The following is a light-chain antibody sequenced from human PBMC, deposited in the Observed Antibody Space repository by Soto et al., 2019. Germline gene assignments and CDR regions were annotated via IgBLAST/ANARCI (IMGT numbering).Light chain of an antibody. CDR2: EVS. V-gene: IGLV2-14*01. CDR3: SSYTSGSTLVV. CDR1: SSDIGGYKY. J-gene: IGLJ7*01. Sequence: QSALTQPASVSGSPGQSITISCTGTSSDIGGYKYVSWYQQHPGKAPKLMMYEVSNRHSGISTRFSASKSGNTASLTISGLQAEDGADYDCSSYTSGSTLVVFGGGTQLTVL.